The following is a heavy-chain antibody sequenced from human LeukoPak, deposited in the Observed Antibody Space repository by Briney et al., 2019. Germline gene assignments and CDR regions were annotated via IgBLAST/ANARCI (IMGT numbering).Heavy chain of an antibody. J-gene: IGHJ4*02. CDR2: IWYDGSNK. CDR3: ARGPTVTTEFDY. Sequence: GGSLRLSCAASGFTFSSYGMHWVRQAPGKGLEWVAVIWYDGSNKYYADSVKGRFTISRDNSKNTLYLQMNSLRAEDTAVYYCARGPTVTTEFDYWGQGTLVTVSS. D-gene: IGHD4-17*01. CDR1: GFTFSSYG. V-gene: IGHV3-33*01.